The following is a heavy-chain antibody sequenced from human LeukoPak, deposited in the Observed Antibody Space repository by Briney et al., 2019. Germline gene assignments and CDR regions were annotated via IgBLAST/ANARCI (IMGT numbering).Heavy chain of an antibody. CDR1: GYNFANYW. J-gene: IGHJ4*02. CDR2: IYPGASDA. V-gene: IGHV5-51*01. D-gene: IGHD2-2*02. CDR3: ARLYCSSASCYTGSPYYFDY. Sequence: GESLKISCEGSGYNFANYWIAWVRQMPGKGLEWMGIIYPGASDARYSPSFQGQVTISADTSISTAYLQWNTLKASDSATHYCARLYCSSASCYTGSPYYFDYWGQGALVTVSS.